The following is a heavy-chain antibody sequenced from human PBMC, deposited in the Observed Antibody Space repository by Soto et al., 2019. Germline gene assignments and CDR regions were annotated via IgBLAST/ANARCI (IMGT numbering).Heavy chain of an antibody. D-gene: IGHD2-2*01. CDR1: GGSISSGGYY. V-gene: IGHV4-31*03. J-gene: IGHJ5*02. Sequence: SETLSLTCTVSGGSISSGGYYWSWIRQHPGKGLEWIGYIYYSGSTYYNPSLKSRVTMSVDTSKNQFSLKLSSVTAADTAVYYCARELAVPAANNWFDPWGQGTLVTVSS. CDR3: ARELAVPAANNWFDP. CDR2: IYYSGST.